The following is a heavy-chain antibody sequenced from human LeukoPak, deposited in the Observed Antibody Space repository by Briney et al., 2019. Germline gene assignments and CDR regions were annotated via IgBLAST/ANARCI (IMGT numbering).Heavy chain of an antibody. CDR3: ARDRYYYDSSSYRFDY. J-gene: IGHJ4*02. CDR2: IYTSGST. Sequence: KLSETQPLTCSVSGGSISSYFWSWIRQPAGKGLEWIGRIYTSGSTNYNPSLKSRVTMSVDTSKNQFSLKLSSVTAADTAVYYCARDRYYYDSSSYRFDYWGRGTMLTVSS. CDR1: GGSISSYF. D-gene: IGHD3-22*01. V-gene: IGHV4-4*07.